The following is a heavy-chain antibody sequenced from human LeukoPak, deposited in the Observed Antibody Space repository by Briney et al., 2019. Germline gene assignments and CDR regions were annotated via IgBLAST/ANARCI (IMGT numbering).Heavy chain of an antibody. J-gene: IGHJ6*03. D-gene: IGHD1-14*01. CDR2: INPNSGGT. CDR3: ARGGSGGYYYMDV. CDR1: GYTFTGYY. Sequence: ASVKVSCKASGYTFTGYYMHWVRQAPGQGLEWMGWINPNSGGTNYAQKFQGRVTMTRDTSISTAYMELSSLRSEDTAVYYCARGGSGGYYYMDVWGKGTTVTVSS. V-gene: IGHV1-2*02.